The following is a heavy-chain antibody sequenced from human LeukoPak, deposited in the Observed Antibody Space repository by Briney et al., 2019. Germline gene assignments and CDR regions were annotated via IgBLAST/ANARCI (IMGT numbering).Heavy chain of an antibody. J-gene: IGHJ4*02. D-gene: IGHD3-10*01. Sequence: QPGGSLRLSCAASGFTFSSYAMHWVRQAPGKGLEWVAVISYDGSNKYYADSVKGRFTISRDNSKNTLYLQLNSLRAEDTAVYYCAKDLYYYGSGSYQDYWGQGTLVTVSS. V-gene: IGHV3-30*04. CDR3: AKDLYYYGSGSYQDY. CDR2: ISYDGSNK. CDR1: GFTFSSYA.